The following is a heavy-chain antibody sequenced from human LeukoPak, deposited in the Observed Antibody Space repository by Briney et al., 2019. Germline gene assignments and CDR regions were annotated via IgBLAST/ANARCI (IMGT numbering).Heavy chain of an antibody. D-gene: IGHD6-19*01. CDR2: IYYSVST. J-gene: IGHJ4*02. CDR1: GDSISSYY. CDR3: ARPIMPGYSSGWYY. Sequence: SETLSLTCTVSGDSISSYYWSWLRQPPGKGLEWIGYIYYSVSTNYNPSLKSRVTISVDTSKNQFSLKLSSVTAADTAVYYCARPIMPGYSSGWYYWGQGTLVTVSS. V-gene: IGHV4-59*08.